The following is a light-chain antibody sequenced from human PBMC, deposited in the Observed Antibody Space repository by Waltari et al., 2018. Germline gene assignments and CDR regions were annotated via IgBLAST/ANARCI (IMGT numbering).Light chain of an antibody. CDR3: QAWDTRAAV. CDR2: EDD. CDR1: ELGNKY. J-gene: IGLJ3*02. Sequence: SYELTQPPSVSVSPGQTATITCSGEELGNKYASWYHQQPRQSPGLLILEDDKRPSGFLERFSGSNPGNTATLTITGTQALDEADYYCQAWDTRAAVFGGGTKLTVL. V-gene: IGLV3-1*01.